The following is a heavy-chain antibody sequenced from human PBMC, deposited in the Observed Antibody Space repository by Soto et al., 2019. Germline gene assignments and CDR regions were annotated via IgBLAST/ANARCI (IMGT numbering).Heavy chain of an antibody. CDR2: FIAMLGTP. D-gene: IGHD5-18*01. J-gene: IGHJ4*02. Sequence: SVKVSCKASGGTFGSQGIAWVRQAPGQGLEWMGGFIAMLGTPTYAKKVQGRATISADESLTSSYLELRSLRSEDTGVYFCARGAMANFGYWGQGTVVTVSS. CDR3: ARGAMANFGY. CDR1: GGTFGSQG. V-gene: IGHV1-69*13.